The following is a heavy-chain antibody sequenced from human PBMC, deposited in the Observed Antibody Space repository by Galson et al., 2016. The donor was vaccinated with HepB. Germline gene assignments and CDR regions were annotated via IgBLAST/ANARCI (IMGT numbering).Heavy chain of an antibody. CDR2: IRQDGGQE. D-gene: IGHD3-22*01. CDR3: AKGRNFYDNRGYFAD. V-gene: IGHV3-7*03. J-gene: IGHJ4*02. Sequence: SLRLSCAASGFTISHLWMNWVRQAPGKGLEWVANIRQDGGQENYVDPVKGRFTISRDNSKDTLYLQMNSLRAEDTAIYYCAKGRNFYDNRGYFADWGQGSLVTVSS. CDR1: GFTISHLW.